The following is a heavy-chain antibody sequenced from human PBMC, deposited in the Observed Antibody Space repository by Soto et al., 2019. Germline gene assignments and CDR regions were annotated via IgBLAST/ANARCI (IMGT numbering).Heavy chain of an antibody. Sequence: GGSLRLSCAASGFTFSSYAMSWVRQAPGKGLEWVSAISGSGGSTYYADSVKGRFTISRDNSKNTLYLQMNSLRAEDTAVYYCAKALLTPVYSSSWYYSGGGYYGMDVWGQGTTVTVSS. CDR3: AKALLTPVYSSSWYYSGGGYYGMDV. D-gene: IGHD6-13*01. J-gene: IGHJ6*02. CDR2: ISGSGGST. CDR1: GFTFSSYA. V-gene: IGHV3-23*01.